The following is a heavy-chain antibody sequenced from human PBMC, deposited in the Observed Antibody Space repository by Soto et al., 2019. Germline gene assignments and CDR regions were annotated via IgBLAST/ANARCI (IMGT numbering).Heavy chain of an antibody. CDR3: ARRYGYYFDY. D-gene: IGHD4-17*01. J-gene: IGHJ4*02. Sequence: PSETLSLTCTVSGGSISSYYWSWIRQPPGKGLEWIGYIYYSGSTNYNPSLKSRVTISVDTSKNQLSLKLSSVTAADTAVYYCARRYGYYFDYWGQGTPVTVSS. V-gene: IGHV4-59*08. CDR1: GGSISSYY. CDR2: IYYSGST.